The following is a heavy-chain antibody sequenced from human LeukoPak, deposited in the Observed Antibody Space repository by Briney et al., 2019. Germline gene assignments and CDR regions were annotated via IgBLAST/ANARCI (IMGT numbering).Heavy chain of an antibody. CDR3: ARGYSSSSWSTFDI. CDR1: GGSISSSSYY. Sequence: SETLSLTCTVSGGSISSSSYYWGWIRQPPGKGLEWIGSIYYSGSTYYNPSLKSRVTISVDTSKNQFSLKLSSVAAADTAMYYCARGYSSSSWSTFDIWGQGTMVTVSS. D-gene: IGHD6-6*01. V-gene: IGHV4-39*07. CDR2: IYYSGST. J-gene: IGHJ3*02.